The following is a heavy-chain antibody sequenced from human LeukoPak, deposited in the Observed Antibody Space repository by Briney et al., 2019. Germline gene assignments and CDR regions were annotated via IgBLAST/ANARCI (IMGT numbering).Heavy chain of an antibody. D-gene: IGHD3-22*01. J-gene: IGHJ4*02. V-gene: IGHV4-34*01. CDR3: ARGPPYYYDSSGYSRPFDY. Sequence: SETLSLTCAVYGGSFSGYYWSWIRQPPGKGLEWSGEINHSGSTNYNPSLKSRVTISVDTSKNQFSLKLSSVTAADTAVYYCARGPPYYYDSSGYSRPFDYWGQGTLVTVSS. CDR1: GGSFSGYY. CDR2: INHSGST.